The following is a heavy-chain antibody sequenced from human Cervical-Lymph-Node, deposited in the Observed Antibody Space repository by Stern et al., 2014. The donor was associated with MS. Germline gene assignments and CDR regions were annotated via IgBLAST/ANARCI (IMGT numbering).Heavy chain of an antibody. CDR2: IYYSGSV. Sequence: VQLVESGPGLVKPSETLSLTCSVSGDSISSGVSYWSWVRQHPGKGLEWLAFIYYSGSVYDNPSLKSRLAISVDTSETTFSLRLTSVTVADTAVYYCARLASSTTSCFGPMCAFDVWGQGTLVAVAS. CDR1: GDSISSGVSY. CDR3: ARLASSTTSCFGPMCAFDV. J-gene: IGHJ3*01. D-gene: IGHD2-2*01. V-gene: IGHV4-31*03.